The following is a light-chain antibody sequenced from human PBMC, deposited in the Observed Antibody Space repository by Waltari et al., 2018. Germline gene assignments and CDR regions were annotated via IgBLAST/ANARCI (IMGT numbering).Light chain of an antibody. CDR1: TLGDDF. Sequence: SYELTQPPSVSVSPGQTAAITCSGDTLGDDFACWYQQRPGQSPILLIYQDSRRPSGIPERFSASTSGNTATLTISGTQPMDEADYYCHSWNGSTVVFGPGTTLTVL. CDR3: HSWNGSTVV. CDR2: QDS. J-gene: IGLJ1*01. V-gene: IGLV3-1*01.